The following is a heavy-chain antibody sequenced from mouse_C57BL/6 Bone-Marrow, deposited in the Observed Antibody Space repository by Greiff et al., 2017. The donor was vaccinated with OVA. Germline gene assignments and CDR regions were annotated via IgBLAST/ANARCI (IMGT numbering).Heavy chain of an antibody. CDR2: IDPEDGET. D-gene: IGHD2-5*01. V-gene: IGHV14-2*01. J-gene: IGHJ4*01. Sequence: EVMLVESGAELVKPGASVKLSCTASGFNIKDYYMHWVKQRTEQGLEWIGRIDPEDGETKYAPKFQGKATITADTSSNTAYLQLSSLTSEDTAVYYCASRYSNPNAMDYWGQGTSVTVSS. CDR1: GFNIKDYY. CDR3: ASRYSNPNAMDY.